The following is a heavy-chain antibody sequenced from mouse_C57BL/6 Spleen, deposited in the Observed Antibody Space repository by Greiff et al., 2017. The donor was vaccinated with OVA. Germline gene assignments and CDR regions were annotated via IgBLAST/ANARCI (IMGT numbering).Heavy chain of an antibody. V-gene: IGHV1-7*01. J-gene: IGHJ2*01. D-gene: IGHD1-1*01. CDR2: IIPSSGYT. Sequence: VQGVESGAELAKPGASVKLSCKASGYTFTSYWMHWVKQRPGQGLEWIGYIIPSSGYTKYNQKFKDKATLTADKSSCTGYMQLSSLTYEDSAVYYCAREYYGSSYGYWGQGTTLTVSS. CDR3: AREYYGSSYGY. CDR1: GYTFTSYW.